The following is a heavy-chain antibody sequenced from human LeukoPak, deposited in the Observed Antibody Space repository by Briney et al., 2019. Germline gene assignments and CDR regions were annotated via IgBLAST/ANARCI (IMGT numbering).Heavy chain of an antibody. D-gene: IGHD3-9*01. Sequence: GASLRLSCAASGFAFSNYAMSWVRQAPGKGLEWVSAITGSGGNTYYADSVKGRFTISRDNSKNTVFLQMNSLRAEDTAVYYWAKWGDYDVLTGYYVSDYWGQGTLVTVSS. J-gene: IGHJ4*02. CDR2: ITGSGGNT. CDR3: AKWGDYDVLTGYYVSDY. V-gene: IGHV3-23*01. CDR1: GFAFSNYA.